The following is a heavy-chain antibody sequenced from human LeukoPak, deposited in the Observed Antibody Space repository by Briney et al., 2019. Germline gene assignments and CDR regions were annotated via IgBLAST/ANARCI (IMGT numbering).Heavy chain of an antibody. Sequence: GGSLRLSCAASGFTFSAYVMSWVRQAPGKGLEWVSAISGSGGSTYYADSVKGRFTISRDNSKNTLYLQMNGLRAEDTAVYFCARDRDFGDSSIDFWGQGTLVAVSS. CDR3: ARDRDFGDSSIDF. J-gene: IGHJ4*02. D-gene: IGHD4-17*01. CDR1: GFTFSAYV. V-gene: IGHV3-23*01. CDR2: ISGSGGST.